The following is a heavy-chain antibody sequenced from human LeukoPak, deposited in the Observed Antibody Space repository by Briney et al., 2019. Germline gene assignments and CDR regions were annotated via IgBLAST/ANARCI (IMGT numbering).Heavy chain of an antibody. CDR3: TRIQTAVTTGGYYYGMDV. CDR1: GFTVSSNY. D-gene: IGHD4-17*01. V-gene: IGHV3-66*02. Sequence: GGSLRLSCAASGFTVSSNYMSWVRQAPGKGLEWVAVIYSGGSTYYAESVKGRLTISRDNSKNTLYLQMSSLRAEDTAVYYCTRIQTAVTTGGYYYGMDVWGQGTTVTVSS. CDR2: IYSGGST. J-gene: IGHJ6*02.